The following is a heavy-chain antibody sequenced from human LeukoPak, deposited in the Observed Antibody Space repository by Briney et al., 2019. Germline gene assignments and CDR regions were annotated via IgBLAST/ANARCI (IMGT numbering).Heavy chain of an antibody. D-gene: IGHD3-22*01. J-gene: IGHJ4*02. CDR1: SASITSSPYF. CDR3: ARNLDYYDSSGYYSHFDY. Sequence: SETLSLTCTVSSASITSSPYFWGWIRQSPGKGLEWIGSISYSGTTYYNASLKSRVTISVDTSKNQFSLKLTSVTAADTAVYYCARNLDYYDSSGYYSHFDYWGQGTLVTVSS. CDR2: ISYSGTT. V-gene: IGHV4-39*01.